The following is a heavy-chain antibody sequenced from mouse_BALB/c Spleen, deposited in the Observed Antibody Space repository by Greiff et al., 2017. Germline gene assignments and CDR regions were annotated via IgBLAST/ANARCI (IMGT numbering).Heavy chain of an antibody. J-gene: IGHJ4*01. CDR1: GDSITSGY. CDR3: ARWLGPNYAMDY. CDR2: ISYSGST. Sequence: EVQRVESGPSLVKPSQTLSLTCSVTGDSITSGYWNWIRKFPGNKLEYMGYISYSGSTYYNPSLKSRISITRDTSKNQYYLQLNSVTTEDTATYYCARWLGPNYAMDYWGQGTSVTVSS. V-gene: IGHV3-8*02. D-gene: IGHD4-1*01.